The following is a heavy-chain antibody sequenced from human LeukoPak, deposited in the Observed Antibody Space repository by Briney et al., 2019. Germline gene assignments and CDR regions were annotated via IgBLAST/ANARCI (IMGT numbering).Heavy chain of an antibody. D-gene: IGHD3-10*01. CDR3: ARDQRITMVRGRGDDAFDI. J-gene: IGHJ3*02. CDR2: INPSGSST. CDR1: RYTFTNYY. V-gene: IGHV1-46*01. Sequence: GASVKVSCRASRYTFTNYYMHWVRQAPGQGLEWMGIINPSGSSTSYAQKFQGRVTMTRDTSTNTVYMELSSLRSEDTAVYYCARDQRITMVRGRGDDAFDIWGQGTMVTVSS.